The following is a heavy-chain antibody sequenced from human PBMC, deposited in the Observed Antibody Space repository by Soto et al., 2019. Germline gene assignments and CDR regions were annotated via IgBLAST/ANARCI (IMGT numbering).Heavy chain of an antibody. Sequence: SETLSLACSVSGGSISSGGYYWSWIRQHPGKGLEWIGYIYYSGSTYYNPSLKSRVTISVDTSKNHFSLKLSSVTAADTAVYYCARGFSMVRGVLFWFAPWGQGTLVTVSS. CDR3: ARGFSMVRGVLFWFAP. CDR1: GGSISSGGYY. J-gene: IGHJ5*02. V-gene: IGHV4-31*03. CDR2: IYYSGST. D-gene: IGHD3-10*01.